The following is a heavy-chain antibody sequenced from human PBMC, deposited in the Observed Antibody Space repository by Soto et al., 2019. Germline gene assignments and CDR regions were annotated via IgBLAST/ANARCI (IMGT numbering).Heavy chain of an antibody. V-gene: IGHV4-59*08. CDR2: IYYSGST. CDR1: GGSISSYY. CDR3: ARHFDVLAGGVLWFDP. J-gene: IGHJ5*02. D-gene: IGHD3-10*02. Sequence: QVQLQESGPGLVKPSETLSLTCTVSGGSISSYYWSWIRQPPGKGLEWIGYIYYSGSTNYNPSLKCRVTISVDTSKNQFSLKLSSVTAADTAVYYCARHFDVLAGGVLWFDPWGQGTLVTVSS.